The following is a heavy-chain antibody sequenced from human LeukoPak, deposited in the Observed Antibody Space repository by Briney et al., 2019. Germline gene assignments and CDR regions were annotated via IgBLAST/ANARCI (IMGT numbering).Heavy chain of an antibody. V-gene: IGHV1-18*01. CDR2: ISAYNGNT. Sequence: ASVKVSCKASGYTFTSYVISWVRQAPGQGLEWMGWISAYNGNTNYAQKLQGRVTMTTDTSTSTAYMELRSLRSDDTAVYYCARVHLAYCGGDCYTYAEYFQHWGQGTLVTVSS. J-gene: IGHJ1*01. D-gene: IGHD2-21*02. CDR1: GYTFTSYV. CDR3: ARVHLAYCGGDCYTYAEYFQH.